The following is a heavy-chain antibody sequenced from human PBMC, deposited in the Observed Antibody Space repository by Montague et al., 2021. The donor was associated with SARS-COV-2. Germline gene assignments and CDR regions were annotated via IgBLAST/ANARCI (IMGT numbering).Heavy chain of an antibody. V-gene: IGHV4-39*01. CDR1: GGSISCSSYY. Sequence: SETLSLTCTVSGGSISCSSYYWGWIRQPPGKGLEWIGSIYYSGSTYYNPSLKSRVTISVDTSKNQFSLKLSSVTAADTAVYYCARHGKTRIAMIVVVIGYFDYWGQGTLVTVSS. CDR3: ARHGKTRIAMIVVVIGYFDY. J-gene: IGHJ4*02. D-gene: IGHD3-22*01. CDR2: IYYSGST.